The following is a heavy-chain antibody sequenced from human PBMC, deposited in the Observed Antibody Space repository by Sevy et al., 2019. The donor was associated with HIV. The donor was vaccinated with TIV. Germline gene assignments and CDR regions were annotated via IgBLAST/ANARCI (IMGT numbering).Heavy chain of an antibody. CDR1: GFTFSSYG. CDR2: ISYDGSNK. V-gene: IGHV3-30*18. CDR3: AKDGAPYFDWFYFDY. J-gene: IGHJ4*02. D-gene: IGHD3-9*01. Sequence: GGSLRVSCAASGFTFSSYGMHWVRQAPGKGLEWVAIISYDGSNKYYADSVKGRFTISRDNSKNTLYLQMNSLRAEDTAVYYCAKDGAPYFDWFYFDYWGQGTLVTVSS.